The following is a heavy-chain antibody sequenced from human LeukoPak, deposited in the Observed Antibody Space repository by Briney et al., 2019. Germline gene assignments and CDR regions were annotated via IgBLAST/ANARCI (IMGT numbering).Heavy chain of an antibody. CDR3: ARNHIVTGTYFDS. CDR1: GDSISPYS. Sequence: PSETLSLTCTVSGDSISPYSWSWVRQPAGKGLEWIERIYASGYTDYDPSLRSRVTMSVDTSKNQFSLKLTSVTAADTSVFFCARNHIVTGTYFDSWGPGTLVTVSS. V-gene: IGHV4-4*07. J-gene: IGHJ4*02. D-gene: IGHD2-21*01. CDR2: IYASGYT.